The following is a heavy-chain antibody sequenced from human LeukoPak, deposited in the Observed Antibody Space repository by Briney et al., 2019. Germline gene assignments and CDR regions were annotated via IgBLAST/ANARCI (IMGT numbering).Heavy chain of an antibody. CDR1: GFTLSSYA. V-gene: IGHV3-23*01. Sequence: GGSLRLSCAASGFTLSSYAMSWVRQAPGKGLEWVSAISGSGGSTYYADSVKGRFTISRDNSKNTLYLQMNSLRAEDTAVYYCAKAALKSFVVVVATYYFDYWGQGTLVTVSS. CDR2: ISGSGGST. J-gene: IGHJ4*02. CDR3: AKAALKSFVVVVATYYFDY. D-gene: IGHD2-15*01.